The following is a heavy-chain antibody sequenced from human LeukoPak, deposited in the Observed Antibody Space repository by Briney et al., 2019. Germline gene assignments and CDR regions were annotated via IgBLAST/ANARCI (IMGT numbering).Heavy chain of an antibody. J-gene: IGHJ5*02. CDR1: GGSISSGGYY. Sequence: SETLSLTCTVSGGSISSGGYYWSWIRQHPGKGLEWIGYIYYSGSTYYNPSLKSRVTISVDTSKNQFSVKLSSVTAADTAVYYCARDSSGYSRLDPWGQGTLVTVSS. D-gene: IGHD3-22*01. CDR3: ARDSSGYSRLDP. V-gene: IGHV4-31*03. CDR2: IYYSGST.